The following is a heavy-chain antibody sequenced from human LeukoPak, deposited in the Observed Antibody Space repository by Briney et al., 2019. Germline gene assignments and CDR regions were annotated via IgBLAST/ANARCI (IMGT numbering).Heavy chain of an antibody. CDR3: ARHRGCSGGSCYPNWFDP. D-gene: IGHD2-15*01. J-gene: IGHJ5*02. CDR1: GGSISSSSYY. Sequence: SETLSPTCTVSGGSISSSSYYWGWIRQPPGKGLEWIGSIYYSGSTYYNPSLKSRVTISVDTSKNQFSLKLSSVTAADTAVYYCARHRGCSGGSCYPNWFDPWGQGTLVTVSS. CDR2: IYYSGST. V-gene: IGHV4-39*01.